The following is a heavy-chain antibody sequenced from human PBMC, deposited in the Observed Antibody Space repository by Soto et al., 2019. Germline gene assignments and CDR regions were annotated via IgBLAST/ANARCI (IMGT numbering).Heavy chain of an antibody. V-gene: IGHV3-23*01. CDR2: ISGSGGST. Sequence: EVQLLESGGGLVQPGGSLRLSCAASGFTFSSYAMSWVRQAPGKGLEWVSAISGSGGSTYYADSVKGRFTISRDNAKNTLYLQMNSLRAEDTAVYYCAKGLEWVLWNYYYMDVWGKGTTVTVSS. CDR3: AKGLEWVLWNYYYMDV. CDR1: GFTFSSYA. J-gene: IGHJ6*03. D-gene: IGHD3-3*01.